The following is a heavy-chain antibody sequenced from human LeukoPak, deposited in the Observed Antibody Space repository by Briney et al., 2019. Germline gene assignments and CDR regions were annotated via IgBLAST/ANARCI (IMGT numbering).Heavy chain of an antibody. Sequence: SETLSLTCTVSGGSISSSNYYWGWIRQPPGKGLEWIAYIYYSGSPTYNPSLKSRVTISVDTSKNQFSLQLSSVTAADTAVYYCARGAVITAGWYFDLWGRGTLVTVSS. D-gene: IGHD4-23*01. CDR1: GGSISSSNYY. J-gene: IGHJ2*01. CDR3: ARGAVITAGWYFDL. CDR2: IYYSGSP. V-gene: IGHV4-61*05.